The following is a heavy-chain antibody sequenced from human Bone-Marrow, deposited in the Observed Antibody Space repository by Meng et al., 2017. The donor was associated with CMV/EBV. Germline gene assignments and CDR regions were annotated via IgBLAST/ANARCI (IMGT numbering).Heavy chain of an antibody. D-gene: IGHD3-9*01. J-gene: IGHJ6*02. CDR1: GYSISSGYY. CDR2: ISGSGGST. Sequence: GGSLRLSCTVSGYSISSGYYWGWIRQAPGKGLEWVSAISGSGGSTYYTDSARGRFTISRDNSKNTLYLQMNSLRGEDTAVYYCAKDKIMTETQPRTTYGLDVWGPGTTVTVSS. V-gene: IGHV3-23*01. CDR3: AKDKIMTETQPRTTYGLDV.